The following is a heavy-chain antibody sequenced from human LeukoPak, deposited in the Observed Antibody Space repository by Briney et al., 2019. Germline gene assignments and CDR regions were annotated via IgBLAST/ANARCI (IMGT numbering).Heavy chain of an antibody. Sequence: PSETLSLTCAVYGGSFSGYYWSWIRQPPGKGLEWIGEINHSGSTNYNPSLKSRVTISVDTSKNQFSLKLSSVTAADTAVYYCARGLGLRYFDWLPLGERPVAFDIWGQGTMVTVSS. D-gene: IGHD3-9*01. V-gene: IGHV4-34*01. CDR1: GGSFSGYY. CDR3: ARGLGLRYFDWLPLGERPVAFDI. J-gene: IGHJ3*02. CDR2: INHSGST.